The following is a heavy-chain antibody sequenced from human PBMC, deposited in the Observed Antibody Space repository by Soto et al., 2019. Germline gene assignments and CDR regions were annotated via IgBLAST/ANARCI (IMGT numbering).Heavy chain of an antibody. CDR3: ARHPNPSCYIDY. Sequence: SETLSLTCTVSGGSISSSSYYWGWIRQPPGKGLEWIGSIYYSGSTYYNPSLKSRVTISVDTSKNQFSLKLSSVTAADTAVYYCARHPNPSCYIDYWGQGTLVTFSS. J-gene: IGHJ4*02. CDR2: IYYSGST. V-gene: IGHV4-39*01. D-gene: IGHD2-2*02. CDR1: GGSISSSSYY.